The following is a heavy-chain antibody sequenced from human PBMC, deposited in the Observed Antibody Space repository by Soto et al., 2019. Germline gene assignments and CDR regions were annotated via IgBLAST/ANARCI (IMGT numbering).Heavy chain of an antibody. J-gene: IGHJ6*02. Sequence: QVQLVESGGGVVQPGRSLRLSCAASGFTFSSYAMHWVRQAPGKGLEWVAVISYDGSNKYYADYVKGRFTISRDNCKNALYLQKNSLRAEDTAVYYWARAIAAASRYYYYYGMDVWGQGTTVTVSS. CDR3: ARAIAAASRYYYYYGMDV. CDR1: GFTFSSYA. CDR2: ISYDGSNK. D-gene: IGHD6-13*01. V-gene: IGHV3-30-3*01.